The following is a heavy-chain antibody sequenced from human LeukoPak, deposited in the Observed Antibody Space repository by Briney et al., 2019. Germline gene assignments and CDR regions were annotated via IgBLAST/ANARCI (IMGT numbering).Heavy chain of an antibody. CDR2: IDTSSTTK. Sequence: GGSLRLSCAASGFSFSSSGMNWVRQAPGKGLEWVSDIDTSSTTKNYADSVKGRFTISRDNAKNSLYLQMNSLRVEDTAVYYCAGPLGSPYFHHWGQGTLVTVSS. CDR3: AGPLGSPYFHH. V-gene: IGHV3-48*01. D-gene: IGHD3-10*01. J-gene: IGHJ1*01. CDR1: GFSFSSSG.